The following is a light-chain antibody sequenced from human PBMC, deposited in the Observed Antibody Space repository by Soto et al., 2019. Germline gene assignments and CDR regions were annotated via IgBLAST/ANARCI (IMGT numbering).Light chain of an antibody. J-gene: IGLJ3*02. Sequence: FMLTQPHSGSEAPGKTVTISCTRSSGSIASNYVQWYQQRPASAPTTVIYADNQRPSGVPDRFSGSIDSSSNSASLTISGLKTEDEADYYCQSYDSSNVVFGGGTKVTVL. CDR1: SGSIASNY. V-gene: IGLV6-57*03. CDR2: ADN. CDR3: QSYDSSNVV.